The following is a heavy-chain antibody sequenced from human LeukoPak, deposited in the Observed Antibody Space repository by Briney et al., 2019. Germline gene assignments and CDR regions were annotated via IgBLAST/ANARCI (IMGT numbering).Heavy chain of an antibody. D-gene: IGHD2-2*01. V-gene: IGHV3-23*01. CDR2: ISGSGGST. CDR3: ARFGYDPNYFDY. CDR1: GFTFSSYA. J-gene: IGHJ4*02. Sequence: PGGSLRLSCAASGFTFSSYAMSWVRQAPGKGLEWVSAISGSGGSTYYADSVKGRFTISRDNAKNSLYLQMNSLRAEDTAVYYCARFGYDPNYFDYWGQGTLVTVSS.